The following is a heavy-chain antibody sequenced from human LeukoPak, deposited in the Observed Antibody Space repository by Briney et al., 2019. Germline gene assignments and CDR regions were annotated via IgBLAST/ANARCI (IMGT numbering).Heavy chain of an antibody. CDR1: GYTFTDSY. CDR2: INPYTGGT. Sequence: ASVKVSCKASGYTFTDSYMHWVRQAPGHGLEWMGWINPYTGGTDYAHKFQGRVTMTSDTSISTAYMELSRLRSDDTAIFYCARGRGMGFLEWLLLDSWGQGTLVTISS. V-gene: IGHV1-2*02. CDR3: ARGRGMGFLEWLLLDS. D-gene: IGHD3-3*01. J-gene: IGHJ4*02.